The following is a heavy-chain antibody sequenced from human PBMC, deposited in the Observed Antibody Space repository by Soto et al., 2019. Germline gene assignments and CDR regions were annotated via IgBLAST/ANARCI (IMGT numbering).Heavy chain of an antibody. V-gene: IGHV1-18*01. Sequence: ASVKVYCKASGYTFTSYGISWVRQAPGQGLEWMGWISAYNGNTNYAQKLQGRVTMTTDTSTSTAYMELRSLRSDDTAVYYCARDYYGSGSYYKQYYYYYYGMDVWGQGTTVTVSS. CDR3: ARDYYGSGSYYKQYYYYYYGMDV. J-gene: IGHJ6*02. CDR1: GYTFTSYG. CDR2: ISAYNGNT. D-gene: IGHD3-10*01.